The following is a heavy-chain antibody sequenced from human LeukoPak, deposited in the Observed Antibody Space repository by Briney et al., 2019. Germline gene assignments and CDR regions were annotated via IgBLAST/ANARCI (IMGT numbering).Heavy chain of an antibody. CDR1: GFTFSSYA. J-gene: IGHJ4*02. Sequence: GGSLRLSCAASGFTFSSYAMSWVRQAPGKGLEWVSAISGSGGSTYYADSVKGRFTISRDNSKNTLYLQMNSLRAEDTAVYYCARTQRFLEWSPRPPYYFDYWSQGTLVTVSS. CDR2: ISGSGGST. V-gene: IGHV3-23*01. CDR3: ARTQRFLEWSPRPPYYFDY. D-gene: IGHD3-3*01.